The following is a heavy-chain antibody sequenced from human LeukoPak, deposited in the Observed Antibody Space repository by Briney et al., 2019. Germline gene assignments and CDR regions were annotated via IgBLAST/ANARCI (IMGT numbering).Heavy chain of an antibody. D-gene: IGHD6-6*01. CDR2: ISYDGSNK. CDR3: ARDEGSSSSRYYFDY. CDR1: GFTFSSYA. V-gene: IGHV3-30-3*01. J-gene: IGHJ4*02. Sequence: QPGRSLRLSCAASGFTFSSYAMHWVRQAPGKGLEWVAVISYDGSNKYYADSVKGRFTISRDNAKNSLYLQMNSLRAEDTAVYYCARDEGSSSSRYYFDYWGQGTLVTVSS.